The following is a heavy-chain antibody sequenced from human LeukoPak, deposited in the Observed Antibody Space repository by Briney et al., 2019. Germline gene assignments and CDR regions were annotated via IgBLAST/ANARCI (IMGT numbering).Heavy chain of an antibody. CDR2: ISSSGSTI. J-gene: IGHJ5*02. CDR1: GFTFSDYY. V-gene: IGHV3-11*04. D-gene: IGHD2-2*03. CDR3: ARERSGYCSSTSCSWFDP. Sequence: AGGSLRLSCAASGFTFSDYYMSWIRQAPGKGLEWVSYISSSGSTIYYANSVKGRFTISRDSAKNTLYLQMNSLRAEDTAVYYYARERSGYCSSTSCSWFDPWGQGTLVTVSS.